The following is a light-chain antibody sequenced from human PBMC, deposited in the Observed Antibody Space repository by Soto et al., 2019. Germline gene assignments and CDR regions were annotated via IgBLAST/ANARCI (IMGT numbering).Light chain of an antibody. CDR1: QSINYY. J-gene: IGKJ1*01. CDR3: QQTYSITRA. CDR2: AAS. V-gene: IGKV1-39*01. Sequence: DIQMTQSQSSLSASVGDRVTITCRASQSINYYLNWYQKKVGEHPKLLIYAASSLQSGVPSRFSRIVSGADYNLTLRRLQTEDCATYEGQQTYSITRAFGQSTKLDIK.